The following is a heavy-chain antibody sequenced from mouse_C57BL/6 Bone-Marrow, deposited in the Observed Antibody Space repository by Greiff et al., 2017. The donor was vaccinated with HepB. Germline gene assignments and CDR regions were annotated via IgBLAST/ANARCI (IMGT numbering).Heavy chain of an antibody. CDR3: ASPSLDGYQGGFGY. Sequence: QVQLQQSGAELARPGASVKLSCKASGYTFTSYGISWVKQRTGQGLEWIGEIYPRSGNTYYNEKFKGKATLTADNSSRTAYMELRSLTSEDSAVYFCASPSLDGYQGGFGYWGQGTLVTVAA. D-gene: IGHD2-3*01. J-gene: IGHJ3*01. CDR1: GYTFTSYG. V-gene: IGHV1-81*01. CDR2: IYPRSGNT.